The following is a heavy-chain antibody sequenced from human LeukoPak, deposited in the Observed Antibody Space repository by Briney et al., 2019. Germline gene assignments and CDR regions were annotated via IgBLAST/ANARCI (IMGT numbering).Heavy chain of an antibody. CDR3: AKDWVGAPHFDY. J-gene: IGHJ4*02. CDR2: IRYDGSNK. D-gene: IGHD1-26*01. CDR1: GFTFRDHW. Sequence: GGSLRLSCEASGFTFRDHWMHWVRQAPGKGLEWVAFIRYDGSNKYYADSVKGRFTISRDNSKNTLYLQMNSLRAEDTAVYYCAKDWVGAPHFDYWGQGTLVTVSS. V-gene: IGHV3-30*02.